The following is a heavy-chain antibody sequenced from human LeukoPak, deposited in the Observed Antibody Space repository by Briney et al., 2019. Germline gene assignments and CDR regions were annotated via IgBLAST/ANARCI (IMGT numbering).Heavy chain of an antibody. Sequence: ASVKASCKASGYTFTGYYMHWVRQAPGQGLEWMGRINPNSGGTNYAQKFQGRVTMTRDTSISTAYMELSRLRSDDTAVYYCARRGIAAAGTDYWGQGTLVTVSS. J-gene: IGHJ4*02. V-gene: IGHV1-2*06. CDR1: GYTFTGYY. D-gene: IGHD6-13*01. CDR2: INPNSGGT. CDR3: ARRGIAAAGTDY.